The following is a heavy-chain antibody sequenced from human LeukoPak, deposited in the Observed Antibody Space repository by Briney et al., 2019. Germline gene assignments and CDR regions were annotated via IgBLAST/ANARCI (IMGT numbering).Heavy chain of an antibody. D-gene: IGHD6-6*01. CDR3: ARQSSIAARADAFDI. V-gene: IGHV1-69*05. J-gene: IGHJ3*02. CDR1: GGTFSSYA. Sequence: GASVKVSCKASGGTFSSYAISWVRQAPGQGLEWMGGIIPIFDTANYAQKFQGRVTITTDESTSTAYMELSSLRSEDTAVYYCARQSSIAARADAFDIWGQGTMVTVSS. CDR2: IIPIFDTA.